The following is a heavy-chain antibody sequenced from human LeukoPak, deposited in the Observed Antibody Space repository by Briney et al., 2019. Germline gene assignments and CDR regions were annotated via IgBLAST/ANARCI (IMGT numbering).Heavy chain of an antibody. CDR1: GFTFTTYK. Sequence: PGRSLRPSSAASGFTFTTYKMNWVGQAPGKGLGWVSTITTTSTYIAYANSVKGRFTISRDNADNSLYLQMNSLRDDDPAVYYCAKERPHGMDVWGQGTSVTVSS. CDR3: AKERPHGMDV. J-gene: IGHJ6*02. D-gene: IGHD6-6*01. CDR2: ITTTSTYI. V-gene: IGHV3-21*01.